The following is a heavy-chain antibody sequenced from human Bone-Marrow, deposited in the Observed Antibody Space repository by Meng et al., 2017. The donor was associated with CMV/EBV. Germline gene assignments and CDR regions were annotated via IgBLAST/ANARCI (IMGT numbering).Heavy chain of an antibody. D-gene: IGHD3-10*02. J-gene: IGHJ5*02. V-gene: IGHV3-7*01. CDR1: GFTFSSYA. CDR3: APSVLFDP. CDR2: IKQDGSEK. Sequence: GGSLRLSCAASGFTFSSYAMHWVRQAPGKGLEWVANIKQDGSEKYYVDSVKGRFTISRDNAKNSLYLQMNSLRAEDTAVYYWAPSVLFDPWGQGTLVTVSS.